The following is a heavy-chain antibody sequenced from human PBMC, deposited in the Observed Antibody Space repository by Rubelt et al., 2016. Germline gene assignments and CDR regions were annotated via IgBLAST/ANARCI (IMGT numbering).Heavy chain of an antibody. V-gene: IGHV4-59*01. D-gene: IGHD2-21*02. CDR3: AVGANCGADCSPDY. CDR2: VFHSGSS. J-gene: IGHJ4*02. Sequence: QVQLQESGPGLVKPSETLSLTCSVSGGSIRSYYWSWIRQPPGKGLEWIGYVFHSGSSNSNPSLKSRVTISADTSKNQFSRRLSSVTAADTAVYYCAVGANCGADCSPDYWGQGTLVTVSS. CDR1: GGSIRSYY.